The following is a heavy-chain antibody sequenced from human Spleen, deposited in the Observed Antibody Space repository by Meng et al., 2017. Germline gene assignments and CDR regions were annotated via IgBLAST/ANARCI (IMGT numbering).Heavy chain of an antibody. CDR3: ARVDKERELILSWSRYGMDV. Sequence: ASVKVSCKVSGYTFTGYSMHWVRQAPGQGLEWMGWMNPNSGNTGYAQKFQGRVTMTRNTSISTAYMELSSLRSEDTAVYYCARVDKERELILSWSRYGMDVWGQGTMVTVSS. D-gene: IGHD1-26*01. CDR2: MNPNSGNT. CDR1: GYTFTGYS. J-gene: IGHJ6*02. V-gene: IGHV1-8*02.